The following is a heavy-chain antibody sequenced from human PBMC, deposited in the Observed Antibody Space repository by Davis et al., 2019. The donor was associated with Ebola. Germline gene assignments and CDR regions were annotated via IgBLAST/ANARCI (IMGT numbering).Heavy chain of an antibody. CDR3: ARMYYDFWSGYYSGNWFDP. D-gene: IGHD3-3*01. J-gene: IGHJ5*02. V-gene: IGHV4-59*01. Sequence: GSLRLSCTVSGGSISSYYWSWIRQPPGKGLEWTGYIYYSGSTNYNPSLKSRVTISVDTSKNQFSLKLSSVTAADTAVYYCARMYYDFWSGYYSGNWFDPWGQGTLVTVSS. CDR2: IYYSGST. CDR1: GGSISSYY.